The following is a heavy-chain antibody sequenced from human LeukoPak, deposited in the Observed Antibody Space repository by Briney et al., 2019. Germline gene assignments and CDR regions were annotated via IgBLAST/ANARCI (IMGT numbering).Heavy chain of an antibody. J-gene: IGHJ6*03. D-gene: IGHD2-2*01. CDR1: GYTLNRHS. CDR3: ARDPSSTGGSYFYMDV. V-gene: IGHV1-18*01. CDR2: ISAWTGDT. Sequence: GASVKVSCKASGYTLNRHSIIWVRQAPGQGLEWMGWISAWTGDTSYAQKIQGSATMTTDTSTSTAYMELRSLRFDDTAIYYCARDPSSTGGSYFYMDVWGKGTTVTVSS.